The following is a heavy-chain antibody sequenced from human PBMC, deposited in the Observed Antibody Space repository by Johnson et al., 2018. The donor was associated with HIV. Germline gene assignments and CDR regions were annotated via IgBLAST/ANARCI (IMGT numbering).Heavy chain of an antibody. CDR2: ISYDGSNK. D-gene: IGHD1-26*01. J-gene: IGHJ3*02. V-gene: IGHV3-30*04. CDR3: ARRWELHSNAFDI. CDR1: GFTFSSYA. Sequence: QVQLVESGGGVVQPGRSLRLSCAASGFTFSSYAMHWVRQAPGKGLEWVAVISYDGSNKYYTDSVKGRFSISRDNAKNSLYLQMNNLRAEDTALYYCARRWELHSNAFDIWGQGTMVTVSS.